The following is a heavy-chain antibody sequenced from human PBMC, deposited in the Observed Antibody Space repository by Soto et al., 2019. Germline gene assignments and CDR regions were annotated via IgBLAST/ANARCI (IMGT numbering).Heavy chain of an antibody. CDR2: IYNNGRT. V-gene: IGHV4-59*01. D-gene: IGHD2-2*01. Sequence: SETLSLTCTVSGGSISSSSWSWIRQPPGRGLEWIGYIYNNGRTDYNPSLKSRVTISVDTSKSHFSLKLSSVTPADTAVYYCARARFCTSTSCYHYFDFWGQGTLVTVSS. CDR3: ARARFCTSTSCYHYFDF. J-gene: IGHJ4*02. CDR1: GGSISSSS.